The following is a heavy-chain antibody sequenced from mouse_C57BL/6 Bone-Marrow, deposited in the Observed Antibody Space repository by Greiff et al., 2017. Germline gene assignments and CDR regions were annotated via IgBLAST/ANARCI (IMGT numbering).Heavy chain of an antibody. CDR3: ARSLRGAMDY. CDR1: GYTFTSYW. Sequence: VQLQQPGAELVRPGTSVKLSCKASGYTFTSYWMHWVKQRPGQGLEWIGVIDPSDSYTNYNHKFKGKATLTVDTSSSTAYMQLSSLTSEDSAVYYCARSLRGAMDYWGQGTSVTVSS. V-gene: IGHV1-59*01. J-gene: IGHJ4*01. D-gene: IGHD1-1*01. CDR2: IDPSDSYT.